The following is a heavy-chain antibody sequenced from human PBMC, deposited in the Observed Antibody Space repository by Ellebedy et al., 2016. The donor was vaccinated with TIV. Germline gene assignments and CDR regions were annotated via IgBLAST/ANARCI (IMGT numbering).Heavy chain of an antibody. CDR2: ISAYNGNT. V-gene: IGHV1-18*01. CDR1: GYTFTSYG. CDR3: ARAIRGGPAQ. D-gene: IGHD3-16*01. J-gene: IGHJ4*02. Sequence: ASVKVSCKASGYTFTSYGISWVRQATGQGLEWMGWISAYNGNTNYAQKLQGRVTMTRDTSISTAYMELSRLRSDDTAVYYCARAIRGGPAQWGQGTLVTASS.